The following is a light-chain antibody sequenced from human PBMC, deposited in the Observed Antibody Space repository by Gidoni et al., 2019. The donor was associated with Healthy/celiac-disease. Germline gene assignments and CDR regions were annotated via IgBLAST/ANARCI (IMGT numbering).Light chain of an antibody. V-gene: IGKV3-20*01. J-gene: IGKJ5*01. CDR3: QQYGSSPPIT. CDR1: QSVSSSY. CDR2: GAS. Sequence: EIVLTQSPGTLSLSPGERATLSCRASQSVSSSYLAWYQQKPGQAPRLLIYGASSRATGIPDRFSGSGSGTDFPLTISRLEPEDFAVYSCQQYGSSPPITFXQXTRLEIK.